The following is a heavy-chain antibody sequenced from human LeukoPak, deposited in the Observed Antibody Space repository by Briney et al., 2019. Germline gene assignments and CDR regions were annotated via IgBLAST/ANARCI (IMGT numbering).Heavy chain of an antibody. Sequence: PGGSLRLSCAASGFTFSSYGMSWVRQAPGKGLEWVSAIGGGGGSTYYTDSVKGRFTISRDNSKNTMYLQMNSLRAEDTAIYYCAKENWGYNWKYDSSGSGINYWGQGTLVTVSS. J-gene: IGHJ4*02. CDR3: AKENWGYNWKYDSSGSGINY. V-gene: IGHV3-23*01. D-gene: IGHD3-22*01. CDR2: IGGGGGST. CDR1: GFTFSSYG.